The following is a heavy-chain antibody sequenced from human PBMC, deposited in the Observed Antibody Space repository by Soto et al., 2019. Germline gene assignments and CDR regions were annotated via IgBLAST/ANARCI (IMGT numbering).Heavy chain of an antibody. V-gene: IGHV3-30*18. CDR2: ISYDGSEK. J-gene: IGHJ6*02. CDR3: AKGYEVSPPVASAWYSNYFYGVDV. D-gene: IGHD6-19*01. Sequence: LRLSCGASGFSFSKYGMHWVRQAPFEGLEWLSLISYDGSEKWYAESVKGRFTISRDNSKNTLYLQMNSLRGDDTAVYFCAKGYEVSPPVASAWYSNYFYGVDVWGRGTTVTVSS. CDR1: GFSFSKYG.